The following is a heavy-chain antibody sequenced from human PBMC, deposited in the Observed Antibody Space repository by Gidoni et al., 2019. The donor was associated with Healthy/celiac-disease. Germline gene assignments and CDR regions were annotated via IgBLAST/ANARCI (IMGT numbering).Heavy chain of an antibody. V-gene: IGHV6-1*01. CDR2: TYYRSKWYN. D-gene: IGHD3-10*01. CDR1: GDSVSSNSAA. Sequence: QVQLQQSGPGLVKPSQTRPLTCAIPGDSVSSNSAAWNWIRQSPSRGLEWLGRTYYRSKWYNDYAVSVKSRITINPDTSKNQFSLQLNSVTPEDTAVYYCARGRFGELLTPYYYYGMDVWGQGTTVTVSS. J-gene: IGHJ6*02. CDR3: ARGRFGELLTPYYYYGMDV.